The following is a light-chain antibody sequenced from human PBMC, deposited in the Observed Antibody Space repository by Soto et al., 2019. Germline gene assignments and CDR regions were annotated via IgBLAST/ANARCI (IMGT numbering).Light chain of an antibody. Sequence: EIVLTQSPGTLSLSPGERATLSCRASQSVSSSYLAWYQQKPGQAPRLLIYCASTRATGIRDRFSGSGSGTDFTLTISRLEPEDFAVYHWQQYGSSPTFGQGTKVDIK. CDR2: CAS. V-gene: IGKV3-20*01. CDR3: QQYGSSPT. J-gene: IGKJ1*01. CDR1: QSVSSSY.